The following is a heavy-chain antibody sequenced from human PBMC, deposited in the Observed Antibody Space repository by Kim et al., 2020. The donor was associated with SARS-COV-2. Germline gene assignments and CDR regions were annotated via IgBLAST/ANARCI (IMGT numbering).Heavy chain of an antibody. J-gene: IGHJ4*02. CDR3: ARGKYSSSWPDY. D-gene: IGHD6-13*01. Sequence: NYAQKLQGRVTMTTDTSTSTAYMELRSLRSDDTAVYYCARGKYSSSWPDYWGQGTLVTVSS. V-gene: IGHV1-18*01.